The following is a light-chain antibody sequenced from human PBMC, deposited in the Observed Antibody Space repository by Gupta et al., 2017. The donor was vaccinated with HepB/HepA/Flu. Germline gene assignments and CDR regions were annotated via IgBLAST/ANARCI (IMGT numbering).Light chain of an antibody. CDR2: QGN. Sequence: SYELTQPPSMSVSPGQTASTTCSGDKLGDKYASWYQQMPGQAPVLIIFQGNKRHSGIPERFSGSNSGNTATLTISGTQPMDEADYYCQAWNSNTGNVVFGGGTKLTVL. J-gene: IGLJ2*01. CDR3: QAWNSNTGNVV. V-gene: IGLV3-1*01. CDR1: KLGDKY.